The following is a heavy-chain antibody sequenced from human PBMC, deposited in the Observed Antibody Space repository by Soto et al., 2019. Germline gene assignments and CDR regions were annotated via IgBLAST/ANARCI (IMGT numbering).Heavy chain of an antibody. CDR3: AMVDVYVTPSPQDV. CDR2: INAYNGNT. CDR1: GYSFTRYG. Sequence: QVQLVQSGAEVKNPGASVKVSCKASGYSFTRYGIGWARQAPGQGLEWMGWINAYNGNTNYAQNLTGRLTLTTHTSTTTAYMELRSLRSNDAAIYYCAMVDVYVTPSPQDVWGQGTTVTVSS. D-gene: IGHD3-16*01. V-gene: IGHV1-18*01. J-gene: IGHJ6*02.